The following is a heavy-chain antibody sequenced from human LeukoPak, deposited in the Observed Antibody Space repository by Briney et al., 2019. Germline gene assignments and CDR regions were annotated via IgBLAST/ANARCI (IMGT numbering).Heavy chain of an antibody. Sequence: SLRLSCAASGFTFDDYAMHWVRQAPGKGLEWVSGISWNSGSIGNADSVKGRFTISRDNAKNSLYLQMNSLRAEDTALYYCAKAPHFDYWGQGTLVTVSS. CDR2: ISWNSGSI. J-gene: IGHJ4*02. CDR1: GFTFDDYA. CDR3: AKAPHFDY. V-gene: IGHV3-9*01.